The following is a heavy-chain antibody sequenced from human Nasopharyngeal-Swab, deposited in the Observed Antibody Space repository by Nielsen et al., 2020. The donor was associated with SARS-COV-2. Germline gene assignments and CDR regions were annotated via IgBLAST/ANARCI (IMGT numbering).Heavy chain of an antibody. CDR3: ARAGAVEDIVLMVYGPLYYYYMDV. V-gene: IGHV1-46*01. Sequence: ASVKVSCKASENTFSSYYVHWVREAPGQGLEWMGLVNPRDNSISYAHKFQDRVTMTRDTSTSTVYMELSSLRSEDTAVYYCARAGAVEDIVLMVYGPLYYYYMDVWGKGTTVTVSS. D-gene: IGHD2-8*01. J-gene: IGHJ6*03. CDR1: ENTFSSYY. CDR2: VNPRDNSI.